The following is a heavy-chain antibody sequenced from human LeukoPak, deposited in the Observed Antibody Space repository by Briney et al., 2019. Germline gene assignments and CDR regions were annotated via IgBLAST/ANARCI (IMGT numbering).Heavy chain of an antibody. J-gene: IGHJ6*02. V-gene: IGHV3-23*01. Sequence: PGGSLRLSCAASGFTFSSYAMSWVRQAPGKGLEWVSAISGSGGSTYYADSVKGRFTISRDNSKNTLYLQMNSLRAEDTAVYYCAKDSHYDFWSGYAYYYGMDVWGQGTTVTVSS. CDR3: AKDSHYDFWSGYAYYYGMDV. CDR2: ISGSGGST. D-gene: IGHD3-3*01. CDR1: GFTFSSYA.